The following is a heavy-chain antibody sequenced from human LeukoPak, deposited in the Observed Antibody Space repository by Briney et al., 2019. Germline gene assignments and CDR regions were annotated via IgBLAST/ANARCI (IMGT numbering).Heavy chain of an antibody. CDR2: ISGSGGST. CDR3: AKDPGINWYFDL. J-gene: IGHJ2*01. CDR1: GFTFSSYA. V-gene: IGHV3-23*01. D-gene: IGHD3-10*01. Sequence: GGSLRPSCAASGFTFSSYAMSWLRQAPGKGLEWVSAISGSGGSTYYADSVKGRFTISRDNSKNTLYLQMNSLRAEDTAVYYCAKDPGINWYFDLWGRGTLVTVSS.